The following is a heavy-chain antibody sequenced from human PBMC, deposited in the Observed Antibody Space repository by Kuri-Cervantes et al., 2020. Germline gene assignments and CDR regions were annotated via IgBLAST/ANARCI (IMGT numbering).Heavy chain of an antibody. D-gene: IGHD2-2*01. CDR2: IKQDGSEK. CDR1: GFTFSSYW. CDR3: ARDRFSCSSTSCRLYYYYYGMDV. J-gene: IGHJ6*02. V-gene: IGHV3-7*01. Sequence: GGSLRLSCAASGFTFSSYWMSWVRQAPGKGLEWVANIKQDGSEKYYVDSVKGRFTISRDNAKNSRYLQMNSLRAEDTAVYYCARDRFSCSSTSCRLYYYYYGMDVWGQGTTVTVSS.